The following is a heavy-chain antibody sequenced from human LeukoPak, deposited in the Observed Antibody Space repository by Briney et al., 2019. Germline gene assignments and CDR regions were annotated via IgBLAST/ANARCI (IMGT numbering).Heavy chain of an antibody. CDR3: ARVSPSGVWDV. CDR1: GGSISGINYY. V-gene: IGHV4-61*02. Sequence: PSETLSLTCTVSGGSISGINYYWTWIRQPAGKGLEWIGRIYTTGSSNYNPSLKSRVTISVDTSNNQFSLKPSSVTAADTAVYYCARVSPSGVWDVWGQGTTVTVSS. D-gene: IGHD3-10*01. J-gene: IGHJ6*02. CDR2: IYTTGSS.